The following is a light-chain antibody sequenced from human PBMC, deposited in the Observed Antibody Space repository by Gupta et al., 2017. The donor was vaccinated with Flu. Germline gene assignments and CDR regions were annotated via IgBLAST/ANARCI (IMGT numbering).Light chain of an antibody. Sequence: DIVMTQTPLSLSVTPGQPASISCRSSESLLHGNGKTYLFWFLQKTGQPPQLLIYEVSNRFSGVPDRFSGSGSGTDFTLKISRVEAEDAGVYYCMQSKVLQWTFGQGTKVEIK. CDR3: MQSKVLQWT. J-gene: IGKJ1*01. CDR2: EVS. CDR1: ESLLHGNGKTY. V-gene: IGKV2D-29*01.